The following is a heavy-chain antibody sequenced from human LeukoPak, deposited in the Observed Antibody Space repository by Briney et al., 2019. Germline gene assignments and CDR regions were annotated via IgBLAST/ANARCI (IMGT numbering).Heavy chain of an antibody. J-gene: IGHJ4*02. CDR3: ARDPVGGSTIFDY. V-gene: IGHV6-1*01. D-gene: IGHD1-26*01. Sequence: SQTLPLTCAISGGSVSINSAAWNWIRQSPSRGLEWLGRTYYRSKWYYDYAVAVKSRISINPDTSKNQFSLQLSSVTPEDTAVYYCARDPVGGSTIFDYRGQGTLVTVSS. CDR2: TYYRSKWYY. CDR1: GGSVSINSAA.